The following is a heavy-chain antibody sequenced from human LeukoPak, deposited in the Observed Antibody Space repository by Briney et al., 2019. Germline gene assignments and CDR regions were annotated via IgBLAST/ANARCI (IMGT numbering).Heavy chain of an antibody. J-gene: IGHJ3*02. D-gene: IGHD3-10*01. CDR3: AREKLPLEAYYYGSGYESRAFDI. CDR2: IYYSGST. CDR1: GGSISSSSYY. V-gene: IGHV4-39*07. Sequence: SETLSLTCTVSGGSISSSSYYWGWIRQPPGKGLEWIGSIYYSGSTYYNPSLKSRVTISVDTSKNQFSLKLSSVTAADTAVYYCAREKLPLEAYYYGSGYESRAFDIWGQGTMVTVSS.